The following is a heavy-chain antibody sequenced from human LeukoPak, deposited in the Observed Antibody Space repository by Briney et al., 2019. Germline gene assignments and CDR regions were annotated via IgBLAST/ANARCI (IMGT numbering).Heavy chain of an antibody. CDR1: GYTFSGYY. CDR3: AREREAAAGRGFDY. CDR2: INPNSGGT. J-gene: IGHJ4*02. D-gene: IGHD6-13*01. Sequence: ASVKVSCKASGYTFSGYYIHWVRQSPGQGLEWMGWINPNSGGTNYAQKVQGRVTMTRDTSISTAYMELSRLRSDDTAVYYCAREREAAAGRGFDYWGQGTLVTVSS. V-gene: IGHV1-2*02.